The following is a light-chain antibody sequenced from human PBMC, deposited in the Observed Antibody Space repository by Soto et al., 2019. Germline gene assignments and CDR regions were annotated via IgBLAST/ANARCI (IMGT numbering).Light chain of an antibody. V-gene: IGKV3-20*01. Sequence: EIVLTQSPGTLSLSLGESATLSCRASQSVNSGYVGWYQQKPGQAPRLLIYGASSRATGIPDRFSGTGSGTDFTLTISRLEPEDFAVYYCQQYGSSPITFGQGTRLEIK. CDR2: GAS. CDR3: QQYGSSPIT. CDR1: QSVNSGY. J-gene: IGKJ5*01.